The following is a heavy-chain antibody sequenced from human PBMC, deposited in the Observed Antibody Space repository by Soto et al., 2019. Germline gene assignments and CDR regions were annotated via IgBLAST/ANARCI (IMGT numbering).Heavy chain of an antibody. V-gene: IGHV3-23*01. CDR3: ASSSGYLDVYGMDI. D-gene: IGHD6-13*01. J-gene: IGHJ6*02. CDR1: GFTFSRYA. CDR2: VTGGGHTT. Sequence: EAQLLESGGGLVQPGGSLRLSCAASGFTFSRYAMSWVRQAPGKGLEWVSTVTGGGHTTYNVDSVNGRFTISRDNSKNTRYLQMNNLRAEDTAIYYCASSSGYLDVYGMDIWGPGTTVTVSS.